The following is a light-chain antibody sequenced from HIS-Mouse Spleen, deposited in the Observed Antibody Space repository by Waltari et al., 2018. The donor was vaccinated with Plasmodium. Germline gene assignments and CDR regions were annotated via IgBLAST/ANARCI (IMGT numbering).Light chain of an antibody. Sequence: EIVMTQSPATLPVSQGERATISCRASQSVSSNLAWYQQKPGQAPRLLIYGASTRATGIPARFSGSGSGTEFTLTISSLQSEDFAVYYCQQYNNWSFTFGPGTKVDIK. CDR1: QSVSSN. CDR3: QQYNNWSFT. CDR2: GAS. J-gene: IGKJ3*01. V-gene: IGKV3-15*01.